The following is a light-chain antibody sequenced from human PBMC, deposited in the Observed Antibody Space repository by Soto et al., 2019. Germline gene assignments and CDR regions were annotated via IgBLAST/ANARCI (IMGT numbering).Light chain of an antibody. CDR3: TSYAGSNNLGV. Sequence: QSALTQPPSASGSPGQSVTISCTGTSSDIGAYNYVSWYQQHPGKAPKLMIYEVIERPSGVPDRFSGSKSGNTASLTVSGLQAEDEADYYCTSYAGSNNLGVFGGGTKVTVL. CDR2: EVI. J-gene: IGLJ3*02. V-gene: IGLV2-8*01. CDR1: SSDIGAYNY.